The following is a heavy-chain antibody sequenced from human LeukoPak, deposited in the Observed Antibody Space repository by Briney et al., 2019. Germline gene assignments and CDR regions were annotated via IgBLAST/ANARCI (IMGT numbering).Heavy chain of an antibody. CDR3: ARRRRWLHFDY. CDR2: IDYSGST. J-gene: IGHJ4*02. D-gene: IGHD5-24*01. V-gene: IGHV4-30-4*01. Sequence: PSETLPLTCTVSGDSIRRGDFYWSWIRQPPGKGLEWLGYIDYSGSTYYNPSLKSRLFISVDTSKSQFSLNLYSVTAADTAVYFCARRRRWLHFDYWGQGTLVTVSS. CDR1: GDSIRRGDFY.